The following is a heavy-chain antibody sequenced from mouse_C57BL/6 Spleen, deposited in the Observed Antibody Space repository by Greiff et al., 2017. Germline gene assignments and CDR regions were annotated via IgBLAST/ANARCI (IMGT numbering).Heavy chain of an antibody. D-gene: IGHD1-1*01. CDR2: INPNNGGT. J-gene: IGHJ4*01. V-gene: IGHV1-26*01. CDR3: ARRTTVVATRYAMDY. Sequence: EVQLQQSGPELVKPGASVKISCKASGYTFTDYYMNWVKQNHGKSLEWIGDINPNNGGTSYNQKFKGKATLTVDKSSSTAYMELRSLTSEDSAVYYCARRTTVVATRYAMDYWGQGTSVTVSS. CDR1: GYTFTDYY.